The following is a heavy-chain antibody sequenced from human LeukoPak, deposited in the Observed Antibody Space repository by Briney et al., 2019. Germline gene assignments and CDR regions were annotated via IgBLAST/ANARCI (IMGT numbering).Heavy chain of an antibody. D-gene: IGHD3-3*01. CDR2: ISSSGSTI. CDR3: ARAFRIFGVVSAFDI. V-gene: IGHV3-11*04. CDR1: GFAFSIYA. Sequence: KPGGSLRLSCAASGFAFSIYAMSWVRQAPGKGLEWVSYISSSGSTIYYADSVKGRFTISRDNAKNSLYLQMNSLRAEDTAVYYCARAFRIFGVVSAFDIWGQGTMVAVSS. J-gene: IGHJ3*02.